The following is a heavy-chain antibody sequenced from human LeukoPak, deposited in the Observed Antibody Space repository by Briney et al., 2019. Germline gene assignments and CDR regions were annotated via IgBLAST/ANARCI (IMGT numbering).Heavy chain of an antibody. CDR1: GFTFSSYA. D-gene: IGHD3-22*01. Sequence: GGSLRLSCAASGFTFSSYAMRWVRQAQGKGLEWVSAISPSSGTFYADSVKGRFTISRDNSKNTLYLQMNSLRAEDTAVYYCARPQSSSGYYWPFDDWGQGTLVTVSS. V-gene: IGHV3-23*01. CDR2: ISPSSGT. J-gene: IGHJ4*02. CDR3: ARPQSSSGYYWPFDD.